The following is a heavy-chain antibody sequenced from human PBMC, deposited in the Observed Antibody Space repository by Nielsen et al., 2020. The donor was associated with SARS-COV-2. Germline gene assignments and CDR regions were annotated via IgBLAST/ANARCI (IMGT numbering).Heavy chain of an antibody. Sequence: ASVKVSCKASGYTFTSYGISWVRQAPGQGLEWMGWISAYNGNTNYAQKLQGRVTMTTDTSTSTAYMELRSLRSDDTAVYYCARDLYYDSSGYYSLYGYWGQGTLVTVSS. CDR1: GYTFTSYG. CDR2: ISAYNGNT. J-gene: IGHJ4*02. D-gene: IGHD3-22*01. V-gene: IGHV1-18*01. CDR3: ARDLYYDSSGYYSLYGY.